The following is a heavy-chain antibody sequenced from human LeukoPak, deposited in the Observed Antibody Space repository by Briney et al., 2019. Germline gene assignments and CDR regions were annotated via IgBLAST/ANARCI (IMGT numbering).Heavy chain of an antibody. Sequence: NPSETLSLTCTVSGGSISSSYYWGWIRQPPGKGLEWIGTVYYSGSTYYNPSLKSRVTISVDTSKNQFSLKLNSVTAADTAVYYCVSGYSSNWYLDYWGQGTLVTVSS. CDR2: VYYSGST. D-gene: IGHD6-13*01. J-gene: IGHJ4*02. V-gene: IGHV4-39*07. CDR3: VSGYSSNWYLDY. CDR1: GGSISSSYY.